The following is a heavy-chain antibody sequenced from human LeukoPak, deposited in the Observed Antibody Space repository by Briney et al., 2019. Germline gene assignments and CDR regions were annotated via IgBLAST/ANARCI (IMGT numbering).Heavy chain of an antibody. Sequence: GGSLRLSCAASGFTVSSNYMSWVRQAPGKGLEWVSVIYSGGSTYYADSVKGRITISRDNSKNTLYLQMNSLRAEDTAVYYCAKAEQDYYYYGMDVWGQGTTVTVSS. V-gene: IGHV3-53*01. J-gene: IGHJ6*02. CDR1: GFTVSSNY. CDR2: IYSGGST. CDR3: AKAEQDYYYYGMDV. D-gene: IGHD1-26*01.